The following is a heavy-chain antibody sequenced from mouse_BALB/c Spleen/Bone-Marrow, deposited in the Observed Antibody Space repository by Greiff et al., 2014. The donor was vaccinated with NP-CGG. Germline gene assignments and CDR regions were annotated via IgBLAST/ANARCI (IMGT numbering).Heavy chain of an antibody. J-gene: IGHJ4*01. CDR3: AREGNYLYYYAMDY. V-gene: IGHV14-3*02. CDR1: GFNIKDTY. CDR2: IDPANGNT. D-gene: IGHD2-1*01. Sequence: EVQLQQSGAELVKPGASVKLSCTASGFNIKDTYMHWVKQRPEQGLEWIGRIDPANGNTKYDPKFQGKATITADTSSNTAYLQLSSLTSEDTAVYYCAREGNYLYYYAMDYWGQGTSVTVSS.